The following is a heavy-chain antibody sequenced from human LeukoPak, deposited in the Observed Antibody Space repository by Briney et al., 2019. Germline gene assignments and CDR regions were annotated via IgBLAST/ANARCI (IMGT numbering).Heavy chain of an antibody. D-gene: IGHD6-13*01. Sequence: ASVKVSCKASGYTFTSYDINWVRQATGQGLEWMGWMNPNSGNTGYAQKFQGRVTMTRDTSTSTVYMELSSLRSEDTAVYYCAREKRPAAADDYWGQGTLVTVSS. V-gene: IGHV1-8*01. CDR1: GYTFTSYD. CDR3: AREKRPAAADDY. CDR2: MNPNSGNT. J-gene: IGHJ4*02.